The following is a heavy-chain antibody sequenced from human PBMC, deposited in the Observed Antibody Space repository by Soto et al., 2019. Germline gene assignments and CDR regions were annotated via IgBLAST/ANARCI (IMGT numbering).Heavy chain of an antibody. Sequence: PSETLSLTCAVSGGSISSGGYSGSWIRQPPGKGLEWIGYIYHSGSTYYNPSLKSRVTISVDRSKNQFSLKLSSVTAADTAVYYCAREVGTPFDYWGQGTLVTVSS. CDR3: AREVGTPFDY. CDR2: IYHSGST. V-gene: IGHV4-30-2*01. J-gene: IGHJ4*02. D-gene: IGHD1-7*01. CDR1: GGSISSGGYS.